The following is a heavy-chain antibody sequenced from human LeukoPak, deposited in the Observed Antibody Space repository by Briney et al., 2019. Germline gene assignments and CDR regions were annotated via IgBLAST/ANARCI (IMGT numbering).Heavy chain of an antibody. J-gene: IGHJ4*02. D-gene: IGHD1-14*01. CDR1: GYSFTNYW. Sequence: GESLKISCKGSGYSFTNYWIGWVHQTPGKGLEWMGIIYPGDSDTRYSPSFQGQVTISADKSFSTAYLQWSSLKASDTAIYYCARGMTSFDYWAQGTLVTVSS. CDR3: ARGMTSFDY. CDR2: IYPGDSDT. V-gene: IGHV5-51*07.